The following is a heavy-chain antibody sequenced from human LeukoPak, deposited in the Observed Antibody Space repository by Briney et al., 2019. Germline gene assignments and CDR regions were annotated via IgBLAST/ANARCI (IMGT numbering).Heavy chain of an antibody. D-gene: IGHD3-10*01. J-gene: IGHJ4*02. CDR2: INHSGST. CDR1: GGSFSGYY. Sequence: PSETLSLTCAVYGGSFSGYYWSWICQPPGKGLEWIGEINHSGSTNYNPSLKSRVTISVDTSKNQFSLKLSSVTAADTAVYYCAGLPWFGEFHRFDYWGQGTLVTVSS. CDR3: AGLPWFGEFHRFDY. V-gene: IGHV4-34*01.